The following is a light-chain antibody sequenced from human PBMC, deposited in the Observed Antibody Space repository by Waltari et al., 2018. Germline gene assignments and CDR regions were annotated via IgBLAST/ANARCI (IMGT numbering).Light chain of an antibody. CDR3: QSDDDNNVI. CDR1: SGRIATNY. J-gene: IGLJ2*01. CDR2: EGK. V-gene: IGLV6-57*04. Sequence: NFMLTQPHSVSESPGKTVTISCTRTSGRIATNYVQWYQQRPGGAPTTIIYEGKERPSGGADRFAGSIDKSSDSASLTIAELKPEDEADYYCQSDDDNNVIVGGGTKLTVL.